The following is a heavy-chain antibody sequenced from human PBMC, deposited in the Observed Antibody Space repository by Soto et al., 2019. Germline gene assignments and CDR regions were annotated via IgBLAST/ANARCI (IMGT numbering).Heavy chain of an antibody. D-gene: IGHD3-10*01. CDR3: ARSLLWFGELRY. CDR1: GFTVRSSY. CDR2: IYSGGST. Sequence: EVQLVESGGGLVQPGGSLRLSCAASGFTVRSSYMSWVRQAPGKGLEWVSLIYSGGSTYYADSVKGRFTFSRDNSNTTLYLQMNSLRAEDTAVYYCARSLLWFGELRYWGQGTLVTVSS. J-gene: IGHJ4*02. V-gene: IGHV3-66*01.